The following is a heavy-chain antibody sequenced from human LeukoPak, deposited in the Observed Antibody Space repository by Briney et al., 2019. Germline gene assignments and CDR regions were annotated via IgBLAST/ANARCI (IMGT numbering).Heavy chain of an antibody. J-gene: IGHJ4*02. D-gene: IGHD3-10*01. CDR1: GYTFTGYY. Sequence: GASVKVSCKASGYTFTGYYMHWVRQAPGQGLEWMGWINPNSGNTGYAQKLQGRVTMTTDTSTSTAYMELRSLRSDDTAVYYCARPNYYGSGSYSLDYWGQGTLVTVSS. CDR3: ARPNYYGSGSYSLDY. CDR2: INPNSGNT. V-gene: IGHV1-18*04.